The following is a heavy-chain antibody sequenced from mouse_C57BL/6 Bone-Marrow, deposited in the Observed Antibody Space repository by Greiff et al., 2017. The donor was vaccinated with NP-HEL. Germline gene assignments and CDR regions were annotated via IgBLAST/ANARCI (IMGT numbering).Heavy chain of an antibody. J-gene: IGHJ1*03. D-gene: IGHD1-1*01. V-gene: IGHV1-50*01. CDR3: ASPLYYYGSTYWYFDV. CDR1: GYTFTSYW. Sequence: VQLQQPGAELVKPGASVKLSCKASGYTFTSYWMQWVKQRPGQGLEWIGEIDPSDSYTNYNQKFKGKATLTVDTSSSTAYMQLSSLTSEDSAVYYCASPLYYYGSTYWYFDVWGTGTTVTVSS. CDR2: IDPSDSYT.